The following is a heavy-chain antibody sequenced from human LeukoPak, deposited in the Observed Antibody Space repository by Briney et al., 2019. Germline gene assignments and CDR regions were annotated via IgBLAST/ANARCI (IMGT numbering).Heavy chain of an antibody. CDR2: ISGSSSHV. Sequence: GGSLRLSCEASGFSFSIYNMNWVRLAPGKGLEWVSSISGSSSHVWYADSVKGRFTSSRDNAKNSLYLQMSSLRVEDTAVYYCAGENPGGMDVWGQGTTVTVSS. CDR1: GFSFSIYN. V-gene: IGHV3-21*01. J-gene: IGHJ6*02. CDR3: AGENPGGMDV.